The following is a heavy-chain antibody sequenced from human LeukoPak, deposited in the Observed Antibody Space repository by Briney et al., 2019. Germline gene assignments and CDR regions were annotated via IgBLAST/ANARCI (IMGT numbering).Heavy chain of an antibody. J-gene: IGHJ5*02. CDR3: ARGAMVRDLGFDP. D-gene: IGHD3-10*01. Sequence: GGSLRLSCAASGFTFSSYEMNWVRQAPGKGLEWVSYISSSGSTIYYADSVKGRFTISRDNAKNSLYLQMNSLRAEDTAVYYCARGAMVRDLGFDPWGQGTLVTVSS. CDR2: ISSSGSTI. V-gene: IGHV3-48*03. CDR1: GFTFSSYE.